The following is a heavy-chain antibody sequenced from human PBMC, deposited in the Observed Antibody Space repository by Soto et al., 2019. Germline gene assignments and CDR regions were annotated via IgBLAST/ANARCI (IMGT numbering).Heavy chain of an antibody. CDR1: GFTFSSYW. CDR2: INSDGSST. CDR3: ARDRYNWNHYGMDV. Sequence: PGGSLRLSCAASGFTFSSYWMHWVRQAPGKGLVWVSRINSDGSSTSYADSVKGRFTISRDSAKNTLYLQMNSLRAEDTAVYYCARDRYNWNHYGMDVWGQGTTVTVSS. D-gene: IGHD1-20*01. V-gene: IGHV3-74*01. J-gene: IGHJ6*02.